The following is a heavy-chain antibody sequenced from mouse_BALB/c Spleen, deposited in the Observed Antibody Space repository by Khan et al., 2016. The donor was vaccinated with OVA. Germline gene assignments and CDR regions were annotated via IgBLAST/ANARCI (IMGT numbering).Heavy chain of an antibody. V-gene: IGHV1-18*01. J-gene: IGHJ3*01. CDR2: INPNHGGT. CDR3: ARGGYGNFAY. CDR1: GYTFTDYN. Sequence: VRLQQSGPELVKPGASVKIPCKASGYTFTDYNMDWVKQSHGKSLEWIGDINPNHGGTIYNQKFKGKATLTVDKSSSTAYMELRSLTSEDTAVYYCARGGYGNFAYWGQGNLVTGS. D-gene: IGHD3-2*02.